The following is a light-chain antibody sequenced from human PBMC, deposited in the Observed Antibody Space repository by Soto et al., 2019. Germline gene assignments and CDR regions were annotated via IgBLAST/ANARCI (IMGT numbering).Light chain of an antibody. CDR1: QSVSSY. CDR3: QQRSNWPWT. Sequence: IVLTQSPATLSLSPWERATLSWRASQSVSSYLAWYQQKPGQAPRLLIYDASNRATGIPARFSGSGSGTDFTLTISSLEPEDFAVYYCQQRSNWPWTFGQGTKVDIK. V-gene: IGKV3-11*01. J-gene: IGKJ1*01. CDR2: DAS.